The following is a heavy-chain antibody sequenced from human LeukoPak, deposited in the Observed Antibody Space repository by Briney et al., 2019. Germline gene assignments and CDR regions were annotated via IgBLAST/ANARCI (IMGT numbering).Heavy chain of an antibody. Sequence: GGSLRLSCAASGFTFGSYAMYWVRQAPGKGLEWVSGISGSGGSTFYADSVKGRFTTSRDNSENTVYLQMNSLRAEDTAVYYCARDRAEGLDYWGQGTLVTVSS. CDR2: ISGSGGST. CDR1: GFTFGSYA. V-gene: IGHV3-23*01. CDR3: ARDRAEGLDY. J-gene: IGHJ4*02.